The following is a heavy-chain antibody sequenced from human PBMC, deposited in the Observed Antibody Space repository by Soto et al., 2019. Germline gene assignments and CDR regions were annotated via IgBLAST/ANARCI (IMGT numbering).Heavy chain of an antibody. CDR2: ISSGSSTI. Sequence: EVQLVESGGALVQPGGSLRLSCAASGFSFSNYDRNWVRQTPVKGLEWVSYISSGSSTIYYADSGKGRFTVSRDNAKNSLYLEMNSVRAEDTAVDYGARARRSSVDIWGQGTMVTVSS. J-gene: IGHJ3*02. CDR3: ARARRSSVDI. CDR1: GFSFSNYD. V-gene: IGHV3-48*01. D-gene: IGHD6-19*01.